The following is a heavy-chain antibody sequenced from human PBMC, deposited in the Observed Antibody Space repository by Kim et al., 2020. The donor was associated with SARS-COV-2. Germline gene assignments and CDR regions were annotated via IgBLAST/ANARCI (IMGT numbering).Heavy chain of an antibody. V-gene: IGHV1-18*01. CDR1: GYTFTSYG. J-gene: IGHJ6*02. CDR3: ARGTTGTTDERFYYYGMDV. D-gene: IGHD1-1*01. CDR2: ISAYNGNT. Sequence: ASVKVSCKASGYTFTSYGISWVRQAPGQGLEWMGWISAYNGNTNYAQKLQGRVTMTTDTSTSTAYMELRSLRSDDTAVYYCARGTTGTTDERFYYYGMDVWGQGTTVTVSS.